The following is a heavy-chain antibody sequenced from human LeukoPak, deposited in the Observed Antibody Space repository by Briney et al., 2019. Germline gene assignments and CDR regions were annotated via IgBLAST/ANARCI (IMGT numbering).Heavy chain of an antibody. CDR1: GFTFSSYS. CDR3: ASWGSSWYANWFDP. V-gene: IGHV3-21*01. D-gene: IGHD6-13*01. Sequence: GGSLRLSCAASGFTFSSYSMNWVRQAPGKGLEWVSSISSGSTYIYQADSVKGRFIISRDNVKNSLYLQMNSLRAEDTAFYYCASWGSSWYANWFDPWGQGTLVTVSS. CDR2: ISSGSTYI. J-gene: IGHJ5*02.